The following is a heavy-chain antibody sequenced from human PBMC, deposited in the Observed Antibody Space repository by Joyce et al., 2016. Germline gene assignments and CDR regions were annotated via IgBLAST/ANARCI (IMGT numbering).Heavy chain of an antibody. D-gene: IGHD5-18*01. CDR2: VFLHCIT. Sequence: QVQLQESGPGLVKPSETLSLTCGVSGLSFDLHSFWGWIRQPPGKGLVWIWNVFLHCITHYRPSLKSRVTISMDTSKNQFSLNLNSLTAADTAVYFCARRPYNVHTPLGSDWYFDLWGRGTLVTVSS. J-gene: IGHJ2*01. CDR3: ARRPYNVHTPLGSDWYFDL. CDR1: GLSFDLHSF. V-gene: IGHV4-38-2*01.